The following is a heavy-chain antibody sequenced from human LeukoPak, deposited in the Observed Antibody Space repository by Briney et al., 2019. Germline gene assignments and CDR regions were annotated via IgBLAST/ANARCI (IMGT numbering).Heavy chain of an antibody. V-gene: IGHV4-30-2*01. D-gene: IGHD6-13*01. CDR3: ARGERSGSWYPLSWFDP. CDR2: IYHSGST. CDR1: GGSISSGGYS. J-gene: IGHJ5*02. Sequence: SQTLSLTCAVSGGSISSGGYSWSWIRQPPGKGLEWIGYIYHSGSTYYNPSLKSRVTISVDRSKNQFSLKLSSVTAADTAVYYCARGERSGSWYPLSWFDPWGQGTLVTVSS.